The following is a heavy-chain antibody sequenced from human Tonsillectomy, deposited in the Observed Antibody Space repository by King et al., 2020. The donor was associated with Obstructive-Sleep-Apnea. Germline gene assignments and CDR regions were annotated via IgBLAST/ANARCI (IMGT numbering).Heavy chain of an antibody. CDR3: TTLTAYYDILTGFHDSY. J-gene: IGHJ4*02. CDR2: VKTKTHGGTT. D-gene: IGHD3-9*01. Sequence: EVQLVESGGGVVQPGRSLRLSCAASRFTFSNYPMHWVRQAPGRGLEWIGRVKTKTHGGTTDYAAAVKGRFTISRDDSKNTLYLQMNSLKSEDTALYYCTTLTAYYDILTGFHDSYWGRGTLVTVSS. V-gene: IGHV3-15*01. CDR1: RFTFSNYP.